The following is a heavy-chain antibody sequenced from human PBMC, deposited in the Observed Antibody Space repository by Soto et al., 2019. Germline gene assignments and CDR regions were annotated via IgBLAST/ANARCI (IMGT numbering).Heavy chain of an antibody. D-gene: IGHD3-3*01. V-gene: IGHV1-3*01. CDR3: AREHDSWSLYAFDL. CDR1: GYSFTCYS. CDR2: INAGNGNT. Sequence: QVQLVQSGAEVKTPGASVRISCKASGYSFTCYSVEWVRQAPGQRLEWMGWINAGNGNTKYSQKFQGRVTITRDTSASTAYMELSSLTSEDTTVYYCAREHDSWSLYAFDLWGQGTLVTVSS. J-gene: IGHJ3*01.